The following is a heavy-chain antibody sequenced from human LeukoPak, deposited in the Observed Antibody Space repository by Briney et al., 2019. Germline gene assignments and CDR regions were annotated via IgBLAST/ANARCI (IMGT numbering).Heavy chain of an antibody. CDR1: GYTLTELS. D-gene: IGHD3-3*01. Sequence: GASVKVSCKVSGYTLTELSMHWVRQAPGKGLEWMGDFDPEDGETIYAQKFQGRVTMTEDTSTDTAYMELSSLRSEDTAVYYCATGIRGVFGVVIIGHAFDIWGQGTMVTVSS. CDR2: FDPEDGET. J-gene: IGHJ3*02. V-gene: IGHV1-24*01. CDR3: ATGIRGVFGVVIIGHAFDI.